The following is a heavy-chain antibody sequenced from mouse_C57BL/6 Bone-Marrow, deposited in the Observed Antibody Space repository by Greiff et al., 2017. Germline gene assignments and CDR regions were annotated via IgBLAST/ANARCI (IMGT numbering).Heavy chain of an antibody. CDR1: GFTFSSYA. Sequence: EVQLLQSGGGLVKPGGSLKFSCAASGFTFSSYAMSWVRQTPEKRLEWVATISDGGSYTYYPDNIKGRFTISRDNTTNNPYLQMSHLKSEDTAMYYCAGDGVAYWGRGTLVTVSA. V-gene: IGHV5-4*01. CDR2: ISDGGSYT. CDR3: AGDGVAY. J-gene: IGHJ3*01.